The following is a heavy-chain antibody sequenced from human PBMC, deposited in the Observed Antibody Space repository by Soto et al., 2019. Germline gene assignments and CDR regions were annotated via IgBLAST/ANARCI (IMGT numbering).Heavy chain of an antibody. V-gene: IGHV3-23*01. Sequence: GGSLRLSCAASGFTFSNYAITWVRQAPGKGLGWVSTISGSGGTTYLADSVKGRFTTSRDNSQNTVFLQMNSLRAEDTAVYYCAKDLSGYTYGPQTYYFDYWGQGSLVTV. D-gene: IGHD5-18*01. CDR1: GFTFSNYA. CDR2: ISGSGGTT. CDR3: AKDLSGYTYGPQTYYFDY. J-gene: IGHJ4*02.